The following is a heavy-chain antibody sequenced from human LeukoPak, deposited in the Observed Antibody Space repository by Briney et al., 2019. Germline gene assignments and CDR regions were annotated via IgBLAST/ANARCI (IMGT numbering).Heavy chain of an antibody. D-gene: IGHD3-22*01. V-gene: IGHV3-21*06. CDR2: ISSSSRYL. Sequence: PGGSLRLSCAASGFSFSSFAMTWVPQAPGKGLEWVSSISSSSRYLHYAESLQGRFTISRDNAKNSLYLDLNSLRPEDTAVYYCARATMIVVLSTTGAFDVWGRGTMVTVSS. CDR1: GFSFSSFA. CDR3: ARATMIVVLSTTGAFDV. J-gene: IGHJ3*01.